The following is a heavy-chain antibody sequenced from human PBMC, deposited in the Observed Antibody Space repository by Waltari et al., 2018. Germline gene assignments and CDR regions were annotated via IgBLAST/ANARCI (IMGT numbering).Heavy chain of an antibody. D-gene: IGHD2-15*01. CDR3: ARDRGRGLYLDS. J-gene: IGHJ4*02. CDR2: VRGDGRT. V-gene: IGHV4-4*02. Sequence: QLQESGPGLVKPSGTLSLTCGVSGDSMSSTYCWSWVRHPPGKGLEWIGQVRGDGRTNYNPSFASRVTVSLDTYNNQFSLMVTSATAADTAVYYCARDRGRGLYLDSWGPGTLVTVSP. CDR1: GDSMSSTYC.